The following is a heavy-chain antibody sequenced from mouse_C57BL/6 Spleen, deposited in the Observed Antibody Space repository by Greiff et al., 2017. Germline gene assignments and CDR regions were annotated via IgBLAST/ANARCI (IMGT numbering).Heavy chain of an antibody. V-gene: IGHV1-39*01. CDR2: INPNYGTT. CDR3: ARSRAYYRNPWFAY. J-gene: IGHJ3*01. CDR1: GYSFTDHN. D-gene: IGHD2-10*01. Sequence: VQLQQSGPELVKPGASVKISCKASGYSFTDHNMNWVKQSSGKSLEWIGLINPNYGTTTYNQKFKGRATLTVDQSSSTAYMQLNSLTSEDSAVYYCARSRAYYRNPWFAYWGQGTLVTVAA.